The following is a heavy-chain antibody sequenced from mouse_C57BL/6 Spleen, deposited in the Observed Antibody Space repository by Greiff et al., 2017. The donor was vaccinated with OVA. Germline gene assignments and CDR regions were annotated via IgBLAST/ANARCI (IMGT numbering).Heavy chain of an antibody. D-gene: IGHD2-5*01. J-gene: IGHJ2*01. CDR3: TRDYSNYYFDY. Sequence: QVHVKQSGAELVRPGASVTLSCKASGYTFTDYEMHWVKQTPVHGLEWIGAIDPETGGTAYNQKFKGKAILTADKSSSTAYMELRSLTSEDSAVYYCTRDYSNYYFDYWGQGTTLTVSS. CDR1: GYTFTDYE. V-gene: IGHV1-15*01. CDR2: IDPETGGT.